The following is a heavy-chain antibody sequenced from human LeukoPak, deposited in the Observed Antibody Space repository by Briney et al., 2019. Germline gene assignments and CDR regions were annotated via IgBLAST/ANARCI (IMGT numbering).Heavy chain of an antibody. D-gene: IGHD6-19*01. J-gene: IGHJ6*02. CDR3: ARVEGIAVAGAGNYYHYNGMDV. Sequence: GRSLRLSCVASGFTLSGYAIHWVRRAPGKGLQWVAVTSSDGREQYYAESVRGRFTIFRDNSRNTVSLQMSSLRIEDSAVFYCARVEGIAVAGAGNYYHYNGMDVWGQGTAVTVSS. CDR2: TSSDGREQ. V-gene: IGHV3-30*04. CDR1: GFTLSGYA.